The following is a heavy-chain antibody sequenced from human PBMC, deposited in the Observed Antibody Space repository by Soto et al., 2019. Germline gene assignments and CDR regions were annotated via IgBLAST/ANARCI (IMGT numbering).Heavy chain of an antibody. CDR2: ISYDGSNK. CDR1: GFTFSSYG. D-gene: IGHD2-8*01. CDR3: AKDLHCTNGVCYPYYYYYGMDV. J-gene: IGHJ6*02. V-gene: IGHV3-30*18. Sequence: SLRLSCAASGFTFSSYGMHWVRQAPGKGLEWVAVISYDGSNKYYADSVKGRFTISRDNSKNTLYLQMNSLRAEDTAVYYCAKDLHCTNGVCYPYYYYYGMDVWGQGTTVTVSS.